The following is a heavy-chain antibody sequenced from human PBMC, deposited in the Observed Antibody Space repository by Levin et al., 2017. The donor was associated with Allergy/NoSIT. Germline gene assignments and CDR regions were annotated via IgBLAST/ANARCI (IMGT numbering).Heavy chain of an antibody. CDR1: GGSLSGYY. Sequence: SETLSLTCAVSGGSLSGYYWTWIRQIPGKGLEWLGEINHSGNTNYNPSLTSRVTISVDTSKNHFSLRLNSVTAADTAVYFCARIAKRDYTNFYNGMDVWGQGTTVTVSS. V-gene: IGHV4-34*01. D-gene: IGHD3-3*01. J-gene: IGHJ6*02. CDR3: ARIAKRDYTNFYNGMDV. CDR2: INHSGNT.